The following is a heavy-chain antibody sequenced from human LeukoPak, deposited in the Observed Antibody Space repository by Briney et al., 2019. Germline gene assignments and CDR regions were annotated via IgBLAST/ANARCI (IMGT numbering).Heavy chain of an antibody. CDR2: INHSGST. CDR3: ARADYFIAAAAFDI. J-gene: IGHJ3*02. Sequence: TSETLSLTCAVCGGSFSGYYWSWIRQPPGKGLEWIGEINHSGSTNYNPSLKSRVTISVDTSKNQFSLKLSSVTAADTAVYYCARADYFIAAAAFDIWGQGTMVTVSS. D-gene: IGHD6-13*01. CDR1: GGSFSGYY. V-gene: IGHV4-34*01.